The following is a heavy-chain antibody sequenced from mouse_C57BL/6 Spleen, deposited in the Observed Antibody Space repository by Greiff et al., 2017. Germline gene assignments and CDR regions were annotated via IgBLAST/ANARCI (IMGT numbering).Heavy chain of an antibody. CDR1: GYTFTSYW. V-gene: IGHV1-74*01. Sequence: QVQLQQPGAELVKPGASVKVSCKASGYTFTSYWMHWVKQRPGQGLEWIGRIHPSDSDNNYNQKFKGKATLTVDKSSSTAYMQLSSLTSEDSAVYYCASYYGKEAWFAYWGQGTLVTVSA. J-gene: IGHJ3*01. D-gene: IGHD2-10*01. CDR2: IHPSDSDN. CDR3: ASYYGKEAWFAY.